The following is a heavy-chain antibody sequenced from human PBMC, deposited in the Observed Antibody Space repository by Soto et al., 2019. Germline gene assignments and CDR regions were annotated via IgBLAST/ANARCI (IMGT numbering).Heavy chain of an antibody. CDR1: GGTFSSYT. CDR3: VRSHSSSWYGDFDY. CDR2: IIPILGIA. V-gene: IGHV1-69*02. D-gene: IGHD6-13*01. Sequence: QVQLVQSGAEVKKPGSSVKVSCKASGGTFSSYTISWVRQAPGQGREWMGRIIPILGIANYAQKFQARVTITADKSTSTAYMELSSLRSEDTAVYYCVRSHSSSWYGDFDYWGQGTLVTGSS. J-gene: IGHJ4*02.